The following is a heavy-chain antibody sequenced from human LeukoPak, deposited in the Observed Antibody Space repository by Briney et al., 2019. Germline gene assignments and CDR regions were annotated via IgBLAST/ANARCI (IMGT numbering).Heavy chain of an antibody. D-gene: IGHD1-26*01. CDR1: GFTFSTYG. V-gene: IGHV3-23*01. Sequence: PGGSLRLSCAASGFTFSTYGMSWVRQAPGKGLEWVSAISGSGGGTYFADSVKGRFTISRDNSKNTLYLQMNSLRAEDTAVYYCARGRGGSYYRYYYYYGMDVWGQGTTVTVSS. CDR3: ARGRGGSYYRYYYYYGMDV. J-gene: IGHJ6*02. CDR2: ISGSGGGT.